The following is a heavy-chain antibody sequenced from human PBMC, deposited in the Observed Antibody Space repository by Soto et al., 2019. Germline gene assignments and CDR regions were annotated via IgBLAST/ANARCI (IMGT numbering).Heavy chain of an antibody. CDR2: ISDRGDTT. CDR1: GITFRSRA. D-gene: IGHD1-1*01. V-gene: IGHV3-23*01. Sequence: EEQLLESGGDLVQPGGSLRLSCVASGITFRSRAMSWVRQAPGEGLEWVSGISDRGDTTHYADSVKGRFTISRDTSKNTLYLQLNTLRADDTAVYYCAKDKPGTTSFDYWGQGTLVTVSS. J-gene: IGHJ4*02. CDR3: AKDKPGTTSFDY.